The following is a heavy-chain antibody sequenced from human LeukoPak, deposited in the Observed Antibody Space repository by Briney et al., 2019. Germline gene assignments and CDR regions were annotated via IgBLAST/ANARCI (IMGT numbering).Heavy chain of an antibody. V-gene: IGHV4-39*07. CDR2: IYYTGSS. CDR3: ARENYCTNGVCWAFDP. J-gene: IGHJ5*02. D-gene: IGHD2-8*01. Sequence: SETLSLTCTVSGGSISSSDYYWGWIRQPPGKGLEWSGNIYYTGSSSYNSPLKSRVTISVDTSKNQFSLQLSSVTAADTAVYYCARENYCTNGVCWAFDPWGQGTLVTVSS. CDR1: GGSISSSDYY.